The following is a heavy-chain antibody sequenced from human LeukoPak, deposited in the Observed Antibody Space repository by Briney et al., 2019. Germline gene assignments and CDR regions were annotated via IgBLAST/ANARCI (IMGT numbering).Heavy chain of an antibody. D-gene: IGHD5-12*01. CDR1: GGSISSSSYY. J-gene: IGHJ4*02. V-gene: IGHV4-39*01. CDR2: IYYSGST. Sequence: SETLSLTCTVSGGSISSSSYYWGWIRQPPGKGLEWIGSIYYSGSTYYNPSLKSRVTISVDTSKNQFSLKLSSVTAADTAVYYCARHDGPPQYSGSDYWGQGTLVTVYS. CDR3: ARHDGPPQYSGSDY.